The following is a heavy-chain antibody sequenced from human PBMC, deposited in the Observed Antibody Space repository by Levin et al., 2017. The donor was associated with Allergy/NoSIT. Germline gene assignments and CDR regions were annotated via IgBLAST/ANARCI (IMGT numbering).Heavy chain of an antibody. CDR1: GGSFSDYY. CDR3: AGGYGDYVHY. V-gene: IGHV4-34*01. D-gene: IGHD4-17*01. CDR2: INHSGST. J-gene: IGHJ4*01. Sequence: PSETLSLTCAVYGGSFSDYYWSWIRQPPGKGLEWIGEINHSGSTNYNPSLRSRVTISVDTSKNQFSLKMSSVTAADTAVYYCAGGYGDYVHYWGHGTLVTVSS.